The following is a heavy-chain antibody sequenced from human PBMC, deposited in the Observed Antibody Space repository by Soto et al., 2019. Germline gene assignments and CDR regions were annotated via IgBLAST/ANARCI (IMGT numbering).Heavy chain of an antibody. Sequence: SETLSLTCTVSGGSISSYYWSWIRQPPGKGLEWIGYIYYSGSTNYNPSLKSRVTISVDTSKNQFSLKLSSVTAADTAVYYCARLDIVVVPAAMRGAFDIWGQGTMVTVSS. J-gene: IGHJ3*02. CDR2: IYYSGST. CDR3: ARLDIVVVPAAMRGAFDI. V-gene: IGHV4-59*08. CDR1: GGSISSYY. D-gene: IGHD2-2*01.